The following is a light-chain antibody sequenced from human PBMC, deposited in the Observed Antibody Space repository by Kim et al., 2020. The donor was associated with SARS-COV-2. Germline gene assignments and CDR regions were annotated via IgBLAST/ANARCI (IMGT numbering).Light chain of an antibody. V-gene: IGKV1-12*01. Sequence: DIQMTQSPSSVSTSVGDSVTITCRASQGIRSRLAWYRQKPGKAPKLLISSASTLQSGVPSRFNGRGSGTDFTLTISSLQPEDFATYYCLQADSFPYTFGQGTKLEIK. J-gene: IGKJ2*01. CDR1: QGIRSR. CDR2: SAS. CDR3: LQADSFPYT.